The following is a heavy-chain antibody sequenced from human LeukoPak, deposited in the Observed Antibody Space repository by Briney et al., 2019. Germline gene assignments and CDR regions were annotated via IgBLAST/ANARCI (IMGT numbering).Heavy chain of an antibody. CDR1: GGSFSGYY. CDR3: ARVPIRVRSGYDLGAIDY. CDR2: INHSGST. J-gene: IGHJ4*02. Sequence: SETLSLTCAAYGGSFSGYYWSWIRQPPGKGLEWIGEINHSGSTNYNPSLKSRVTISVDTSKNQFSLKLSSVTAADTAVYYCARVPIRVRSGYDLGAIDYWGQGTLVTVSS. D-gene: IGHD5-12*01. V-gene: IGHV4-34*01.